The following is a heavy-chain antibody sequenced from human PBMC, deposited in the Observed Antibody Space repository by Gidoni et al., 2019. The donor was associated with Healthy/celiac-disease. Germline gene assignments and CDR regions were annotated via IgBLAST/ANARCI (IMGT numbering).Heavy chain of an antibody. J-gene: IGHJ6*02. V-gene: IGHV1-69*01. CDR2: IIPIFGTA. CDR3: AREGLLGKGGTRSHYYYGMDV. D-gene: IGHD3-10*01. Sequence: QVQLVQSGAEVKKPGSSVKVSCKASGGTFRSSAIICVLQAPGQGLEWMGGIIPIFGTANYAQKFQGRVTITADESTSTAYMELSSLRSEDTAVYYCAREGLLGKGGTRSHYYYGMDVWGQGTTVTVSS. CDR1: GGTFRSSA.